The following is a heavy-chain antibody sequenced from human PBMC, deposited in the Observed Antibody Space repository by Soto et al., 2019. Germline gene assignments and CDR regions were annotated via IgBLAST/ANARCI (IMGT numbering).Heavy chain of an antibody. V-gene: IGHV3-23*01. CDR3: ATDYPASSATAISSLTPIDY. Sequence: EVQLLASGGGLVQPGGSLRLSCAASGFTFSNYAINWVRQAPGKGLEWVSLIGDSGRRTHYADSVKGRFTISRDNSKNTLYLQMNSLRVEDTAIYYCATDYPASSATAISSLTPIDYWGQGTLVTVSS. CDR1: GFTFSNYA. J-gene: IGHJ4*02. CDR2: IGDSGRRT. D-gene: IGHD3-3*01.